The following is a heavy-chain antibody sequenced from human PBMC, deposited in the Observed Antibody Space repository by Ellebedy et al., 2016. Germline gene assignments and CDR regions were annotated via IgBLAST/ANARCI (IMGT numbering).Heavy chain of an antibody. CDR1: GGTFSSYA. D-gene: IGHD1-1*01. CDR2: IIPIFGTA. CDR3: ARLTPVNVRSPGGAVVY. Sequence: SVKVSXXASGGTFSSYAISWVRQAPGQGLEWMGGIIPIFGTANYAQKFQGRVTITADESTSTAYMELSSLRSEDTAVYYCARLTPVNVRSPGGAVVYWGQGTLVTVSS. V-gene: IGHV1-69*13. J-gene: IGHJ4*02.